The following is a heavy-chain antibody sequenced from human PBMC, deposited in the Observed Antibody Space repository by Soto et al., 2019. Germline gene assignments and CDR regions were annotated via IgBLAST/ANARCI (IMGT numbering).Heavy chain of an antibody. Sequence: PGGSLRLACAASVFTFSSYARSWVRQAPGKGLEWVSAISGSGGSTYYADSVKGRFTISRDNSKNTLYLQMNSLRAEDTAVYYCAKDHKDLNFDDYWGQGTLVTVSS. V-gene: IGHV3-23*01. CDR3: AKDHKDLNFDDY. D-gene: IGHD2-21*01. CDR1: VFTFSSYA. J-gene: IGHJ4*02. CDR2: ISGSGGST.